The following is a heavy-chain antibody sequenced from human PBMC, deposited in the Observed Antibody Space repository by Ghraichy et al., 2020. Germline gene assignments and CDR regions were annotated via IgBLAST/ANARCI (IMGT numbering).Heavy chain of an antibody. CDR1: GYTFSSYG. J-gene: IGHJ4*02. CDR2: ISAHNGKI. Sequence: ASVKVSCKASGYTFSSYGVSWVRQAPGQGLEWMGWISAHNGKIKYAQKFKGRVTMTTDTSTNTAHMELRSLRSDDTAVYYCGRDGPRGSYSFDSWGQGTLITVSS. CDR3: GRDGPRGSYSFDS. D-gene: IGHD1-26*01. V-gene: IGHV1-18*01.